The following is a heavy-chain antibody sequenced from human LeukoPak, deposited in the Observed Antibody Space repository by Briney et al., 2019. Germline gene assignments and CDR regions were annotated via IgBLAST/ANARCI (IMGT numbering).Heavy chain of an antibody. CDR2: IYYRGRT. V-gene: IGHV4-39*07. CDR1: GASISSSTYH. Sequence: ASETLSLTCNVSGASISSSTYHWGWIRQPPGKGLEWIASIYYRGRTYYNPSLKSRVTISVDTSKNQFSLKLSSVTAADTAVYYCARRPIYYEWDNWYFDLWGRGTLVTVSS. D-gene: IGHD3-22*01. CDR3: ARRPIYYEWDNWYFDL. J-gene: IGHJ2*01.